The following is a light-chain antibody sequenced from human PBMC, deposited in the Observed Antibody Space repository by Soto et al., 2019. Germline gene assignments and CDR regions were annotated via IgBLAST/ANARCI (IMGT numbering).Light chain of an antibody. CDR3: QQYNSYSWT. J-gene: IGKJ1*01. CDR2: DAS. CDR1: QSISSW. V-gene: IGKV1-5*01. Sequence: DIQMTQSPSTLSASVGDRVTITCRASQSISSWLAWYQQKPGKAPKLLIYDASSLESGVPSRFSGRGSGTEFTLTISSLQPYDFATYYRQQYNSYSWTFGQGTKVEIK.